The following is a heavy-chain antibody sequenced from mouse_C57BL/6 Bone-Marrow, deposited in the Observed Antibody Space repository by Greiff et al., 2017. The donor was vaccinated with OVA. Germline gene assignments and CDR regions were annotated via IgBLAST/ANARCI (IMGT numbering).Heavy chain of an antibody. Sequence: VQLQQSGAELARPGASVKLSCKASGYTFTSYGISWVKQRTGQGLEWIGEIYPRSGNTYYNEKFKGKATLTADKSSSTAYMELRSLTSEDSAVYFCASLGNYEFAYWGQGTLVTVSA. J-gene: IGHJ3*01. V-gene: IGHV1-81*01. CDR2: IYPRSGNT. D-gene: IGHD2-1*01. CDR1: GYTFTSYG. CDR3: ASLGNYEFAY.